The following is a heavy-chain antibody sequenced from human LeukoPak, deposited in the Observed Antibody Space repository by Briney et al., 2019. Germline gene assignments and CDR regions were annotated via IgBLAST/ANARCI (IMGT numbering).Heavy chain of an antibody. CDR3: ASDGIYCSSTSCLFDY. D-gene: IGHD2-2*01. J-gene: IGHJ4*02. Sequence: GGSLRLSCAASGFTFSSYSMNWVRQAPGKGLEWVSSISSSSSYIYYADSVKGRFTISRGNAKNSLYLQMNSLRAEDTAVYYCASDGIYCSSTSCLFDYWGQGTLVTVSS. CDR2: ISSSSSYI. CDR1: GFTFSSYS. V-gene: IGHV3-21*01.